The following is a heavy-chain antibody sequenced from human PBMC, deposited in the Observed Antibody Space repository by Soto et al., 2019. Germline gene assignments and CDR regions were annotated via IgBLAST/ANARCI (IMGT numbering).Heavy chain of an antibody. CDR3: ARPHFGAAGGPFTLDY. CDR2: IIPIFGTA. CDR1: GGTFSSYA. D-gene: IGHD6-13*01. V-gene: IGHV1-69*06. Sequence: VKVSCKASGGTFSSYAISWVRQAPGQGLEWMGGIIPIFGTANYAQKFQGRVTITADKSTSTAYMELSSLRSEDTAVYYCARPHFGAAGGPFTLDYWGQGTLVTVSS. J-gene: IGHJ4*02.